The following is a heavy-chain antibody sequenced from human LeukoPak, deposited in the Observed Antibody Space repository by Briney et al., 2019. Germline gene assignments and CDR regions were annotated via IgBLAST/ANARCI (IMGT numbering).Heavy chain of an antibody. CDR3: ARGPYYTSTWYDPRFDY. CDR2: LNWNGDST. J-gene: IGHJ4*02. D-gene: IGHD6-13*01. V-gene: IGHV3-20*04. CDR1: GFTFDDYG. Sequence: PGGSLRLSCAASGFTFDDYGMSWDRQVPGKGLEWVSGLNWNGDSTSYADSVKGRFTISRDNAKNSLYLQMNSLRAEDTALYYCARGPYYTSTWYDPRFDYWGQGTLVTVSS.